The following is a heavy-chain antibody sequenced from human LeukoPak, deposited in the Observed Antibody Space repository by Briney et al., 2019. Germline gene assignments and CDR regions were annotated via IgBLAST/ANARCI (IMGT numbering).Heavy chain of an antibody. CDR1: GYTFTGYY. CDR3: AKRGYCSSTSCYDY. V-gene: IGHV1-2*02. J-gene: IGHJ4*02. D-gene: IGHD2-2*01. Sequence: ASVKVSCKASGYTFTGYYMHWVRQAPGQGLEWMGWINPNSGGTNYAQKFQGRVTMTRDTSISAADMELRRLRSDDTAVYFCAKRGYCSSTSCYDYWGQGTLVTVSS. CDR2: INPNSGGT.